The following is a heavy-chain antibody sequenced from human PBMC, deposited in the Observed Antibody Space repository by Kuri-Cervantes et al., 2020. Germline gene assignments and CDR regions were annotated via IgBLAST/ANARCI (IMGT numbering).Heavy chain of an antibody. V-gene: IGHV1-3*01. Sequence: ASVKVSCKAPGYTFTSYAMHWVRQAPGQRLEWMGWINAGNGNTKYSQKFQGRVTITRDTSASTAYMELSSLRSEDTAVYYCARDSRSSSWYPNGDYWGQGTLVTVSS. J-gene: IGHJ4*02. CDR3: ARDSRSSSWYPNGDY. CDR1: GYTFTSYA. CDR2: INAGNGNT. D-gene: IGHD6-13*01.